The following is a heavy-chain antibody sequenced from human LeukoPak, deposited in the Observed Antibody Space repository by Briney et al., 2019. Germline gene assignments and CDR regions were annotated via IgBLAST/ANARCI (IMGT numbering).Heavy chain of an antibody. CDR2: ISSSSSPI. V-gene: IGHV3-48*02. J-gene: IGHJ4*02. CDR3: ARDPGDY. Sequence: PGGSLRLSCAASGFTFSSYSMNWVRQAPGKGLEWVSSISSSSSPIYYADSVKGRFTISRDNAKNSLYLQMNSLRDDDTAVYYCARDPGDYWGQGTLVTVSS. D-gene: IGHD3-10*01. CDR1: GFTFSSYS.